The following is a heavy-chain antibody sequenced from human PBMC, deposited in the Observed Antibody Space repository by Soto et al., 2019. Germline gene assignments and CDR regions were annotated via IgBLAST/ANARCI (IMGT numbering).Heavy chain of an antibody. J-gene: IGHJ6*02. CDR1: GFTFSDYY. Sequence: LRLSCAASGFTFSDYYMSWIRQAPGKGLEGVSYISSSSSTIYYADSVKGRFTISRDNDKNSLYLQMNSLRAEDAAVYYCARAQYYAAPWNYYYYYGMDVWGQGTTVTVSS. CDR2: ISSSSSTI. D-gene: IGHD3-16*01. V-gene: IGHV3-11*01. CDR3: ARAQYYAAPWNYYYYYGMDV.